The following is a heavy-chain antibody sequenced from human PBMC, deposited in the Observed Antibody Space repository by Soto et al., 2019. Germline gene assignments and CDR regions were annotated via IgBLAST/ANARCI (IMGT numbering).Heavy chain of an antibody. V-gene: IGHV3-66*01. CDR3: ARDPWAAEY. CDR1: GFTVSTKY. J-gene: IGHJ4*02. Sequence: EVQLVESGGGLVQPGGSLRLSCAASGFTVSTKYMSWVRQAPGKGLEWVSVIYSGGSTFYADSVRGRFTISRDNPKNTVNLQMNSLRAEDTAVYYCARDPWAAEYWSQGTLVTVSS. CDR2: IYSGGST. D-gene: IGHD3-16*01.